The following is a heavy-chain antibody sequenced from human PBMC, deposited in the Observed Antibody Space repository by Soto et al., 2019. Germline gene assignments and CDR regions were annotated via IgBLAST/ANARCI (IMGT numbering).Heavy chain of an antibody. Sequence: GGSLRLSCVASGFTFSSYAMTWVRQAPGKGLEWVSAISGGDGSPSYADSVKGRFTISRDNAKNSLYLQMNSLRAEDTAVYYCARGERWLQLPYFDYWGQGTLVTVSS. D-gene: IGHD5-12*01. CDR3: ARGERWLQLPYFDY. J-gene: IGHJ4*02. CDR1: GFTFSSYA. V-gene: IGHV3-23*01. CDR2: ISGGDGSP.